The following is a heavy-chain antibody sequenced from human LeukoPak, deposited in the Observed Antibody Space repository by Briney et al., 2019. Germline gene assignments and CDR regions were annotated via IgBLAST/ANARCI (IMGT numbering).Heavy chain of an antibody. D-gene: IGHD2-15*01. Sequence: ASVTVSCKASGYTFTSYGISWVRQAPGQGLEWMGWISGYNGNTNYAQKLQGRVTMTTDTSTSTAYMELRSLRSDDTAVYYCARQGPYCSGDSCYADHFDYWGQGTLVTVSS. CDR2: ISGYNGNT. CDR1: GYTFTSYG. V-gene: IGHV1-18*01. J-gene: IGHJ4*02. CDR3: ARQGPYCSGDSCYADHFDY.